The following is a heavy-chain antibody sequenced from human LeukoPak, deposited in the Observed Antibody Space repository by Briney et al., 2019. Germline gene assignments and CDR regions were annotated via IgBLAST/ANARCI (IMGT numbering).Heavy chain of an antibody. CDR1: GGSISSYY. J-gene: IGHJ5*02. CDR3: ARDCSSGYYPNWFDP. Sequence: PSETLSLTCTVPGGSISSYYWSWIRQPAGKGLEWIGRIYSSGSTNYNPSLKSRLTMSIDTSKNQFSLKLSSVTAADTAVYYCARDCSSGYYPNWFDPWGQGTLVTVSS. CDR2: IYSSGST. V-gene: IGHV4-4*07. D-gene: IGHD3-22*01.